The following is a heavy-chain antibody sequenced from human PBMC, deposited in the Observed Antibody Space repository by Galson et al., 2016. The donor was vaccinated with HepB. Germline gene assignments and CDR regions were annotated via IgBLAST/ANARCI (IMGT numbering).Heavy chain of an antibody. D-gene: IGHD6-13*01. V-gene: IGHV1-2*02. CDR1: GYTFTDYY. CDR2: INPNSGGT. J-gene: IGHJ5*02. CDR3: ARGAAIAANFNWFDP. Sequence: SVKVSCKASGYTFTDYYMHWVRQAPGQGLEWMGWINPNSGGTNYAQKFQGRVTMTRDTSISTAYMELSRLTSDDTAIYYCARGAAIAANFNWFDPLGQGTLVTVSS.